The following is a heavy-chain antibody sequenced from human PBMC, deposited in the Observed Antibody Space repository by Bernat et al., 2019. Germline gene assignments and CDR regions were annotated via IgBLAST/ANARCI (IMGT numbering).Heavy chain of an antibody. D-gene: IGHD1-14*01. J-gene: IGHJ5*02. CDR1: GGSISSSSSY. V-gene: IGHV4-39*01. CDR3: VRGDGMRWAFNWFDP. CDR2: IFYDGST. Sequence: QLQLQESGPGLVKPSETLSLTCTVSGGSISSSSSYWGWIRQPPGKGLEWIGLIFYDGSTYYNPSLKSRVTISPDTSRNQFSLNLSAVTAADTALYYCVRGDGMRWAFNWFDPWGQGTLVTVSS.